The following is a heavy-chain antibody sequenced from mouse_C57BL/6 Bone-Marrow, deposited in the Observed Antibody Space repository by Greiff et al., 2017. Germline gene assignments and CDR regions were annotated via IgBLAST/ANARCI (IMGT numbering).Heavy chain of an antibody. CDR2: ISSGGSYT. V-gene: IGHV5-6*01. Sequence: EVQGVESGGDLVKPGGSLKLSCAASGFTFSSYGMSWVRQTPDKRLEWVATISSGGSYTYYPDSVKGRFTISRDNAKNTLYLQMISLKSEDTAMYYCARRIPTVVEAMDYWGQGTSVTVSS. CDR3: ARRIPTVVEAMDY. J-gene: IGHJ4*01. CDR1: GFTFSSYG. D-gene: IGHD1-1*01.